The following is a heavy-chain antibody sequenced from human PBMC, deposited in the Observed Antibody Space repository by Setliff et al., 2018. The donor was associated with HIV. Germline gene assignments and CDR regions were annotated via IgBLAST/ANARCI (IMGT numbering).Heavy chain of an antibody. CDR1: GYSFARYG. J-gene: IGHJ3*02. CDR3: ARVPYRSAWFSGGHDAFDI. CDR2: ISGFNGNT. D-gene: IGHD6-19*01. V-gene: IGHV1-18*01. Sequence: KVSCKAPGYSFARYGLRWVRQAPGQGLEWMGWISGFNGNTKYAQSFQDRVAMTTETATSTAYMEMRSLRSDDTAVYFCARVPYRSAWFSGGHDAFDIWGQGTMVTVSS.